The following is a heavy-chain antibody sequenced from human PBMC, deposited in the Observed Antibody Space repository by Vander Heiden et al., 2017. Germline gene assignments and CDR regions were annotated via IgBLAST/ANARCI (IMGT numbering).Heavy chain of an antibody. D-gene: IGHD5-12*01. J-gene: IGHJ6*04. CDR2: IRSKTNSYAT. Sequence: EVQLVASGGGLVQPGGSLNLSCAASGFPFSGSAMHWVRQASGKGLEWVGRIRSKTNSYATAYAASVKGRFTISRDDSKNTAYLQMNRMKTEDTAVYYCTSSVYLDYYGMDVWGEGTTVTVAS. CDR3: TSSVYLDYYGMDV. CDR1: GFPFSGSA. V-gene: IGHV3-73*02.